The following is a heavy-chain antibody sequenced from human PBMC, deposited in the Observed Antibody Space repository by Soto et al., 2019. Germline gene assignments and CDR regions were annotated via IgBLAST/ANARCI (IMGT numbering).Heavy chain of an antibody. CDR1: GGTFSSYT. Sequence: QVQLVQSGAEVKKPGSSVKVSCKASGGTFSSYTISWVRQAPGQGLEWMGRIIPILGIANYAQKFQGRVTINADKYTSTAYMELSSLRSEYTALYYCATTSREGYWGQGTLVTVSS. D-gene: IGHD1-26*01. CDR3: ATTSREGY. V-gene: IGHV1-69*02. CDR2: IIPILGIA. J-gene: IGHJ4*02.